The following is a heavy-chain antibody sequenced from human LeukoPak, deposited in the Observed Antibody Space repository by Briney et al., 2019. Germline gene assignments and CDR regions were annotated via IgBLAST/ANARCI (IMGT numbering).Heavy chain of an antibody. V-gene: IGHV1-69*13. D-gene: IGHD1-26*01. J-gene: IGHJ4*02. CDR3: ARAPLGATPRTIYYFDH. CDR1: GGTFSTYA. Sequence: SVKVSCKASGGTFSTYAISWVRQAPGQGLEWMGGIIPIFGTANYAQKFQGRVTITADESTSTAYMELSSLRSEDTAVYYCARAPLGATPRTIYYFDHWGQGTLVTVSS. CDR2: IIPIFGTA.